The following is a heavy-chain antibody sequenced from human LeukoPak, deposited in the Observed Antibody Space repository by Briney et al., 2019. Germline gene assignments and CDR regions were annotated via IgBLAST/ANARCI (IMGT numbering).Heavy chain of an antibody. CDR3: ARRGSITIFGVVSDYYYYMDV. V-gene: IGHV4-34*01. CDR2: INHGGGT. J-gene: IGHJ6*03. CDR1: GGSFSDYF. D-gene: IGHD3-3*01. Sequence: SETLSLTCAVYGGSFSDYFWNWIRQPPGKGLEWIGEINHGGGTRYNPSLKSRATISVDTSKKQFSLKLSSVTAADTAVYYCARRGSITIFGVVSDYYYYMDVWGRGTTFTVSS.